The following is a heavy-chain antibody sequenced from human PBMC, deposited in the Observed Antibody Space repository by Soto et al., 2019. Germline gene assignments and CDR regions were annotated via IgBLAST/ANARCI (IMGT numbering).Heavy chain of an antibody. V-gene: IGHV4-39*01. CDR1: GDSISSSNYF. D-gene: IGHD6-19*01. CDR3: ARRYGWLYFDY. CDR2: IFYSGST. J-gene: IGHJ4*02. Sequence: LSLTCTVSGDSISSSNYFWGWIRQPPGKGLEWIGTIFYSGSTYYNPSLKSRVTISVDTSKNQFSLRLTSVTAAGTALYYCARRYGWLYFDYWGQGSLVTVSS.